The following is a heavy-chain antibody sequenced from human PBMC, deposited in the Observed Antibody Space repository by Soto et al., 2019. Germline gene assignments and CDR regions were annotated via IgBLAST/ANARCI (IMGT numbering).Heavy chain of an antibody. Sequence: QLQLQESGPGLVKPSETLSLTCTVSGGSISSSSYYWGWIRQPPGKGLEWIGSIYYSGSNYYNPSLKRRVTISVDTSKNQFSLKLSSVTAADTAVYCCARQGYGDYVVDSWGQGTLVTVSS. V-gene: IGHV4-39*01. D-gene: IGHD4-17*01. CDR1: GGSISSSSYY. J-gene: IGHJ1*01. CDR3: ARQGYGDYVVDS. CDR2: IYYSGSN.